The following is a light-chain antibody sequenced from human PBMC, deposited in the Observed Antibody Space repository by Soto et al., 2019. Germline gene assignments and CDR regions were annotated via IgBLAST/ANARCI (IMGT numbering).Light chain of an antibody. CDR2: DVY. CDR3: HQYATSLTWT. J-gene: IGKJ1*01. CDR1: QSFSRNS. Sequence: DIVLTQFPGSLSLSPGERATLSCRASQSFSRNSLAWYQQKPGQAPRLVIYDVYNRATGIPDRFSGSGSGADFTLTISRLEPEDSAVYYCHQYATSLTWTFGQGTKVEIK. V-gene: IGKV3-20*01.